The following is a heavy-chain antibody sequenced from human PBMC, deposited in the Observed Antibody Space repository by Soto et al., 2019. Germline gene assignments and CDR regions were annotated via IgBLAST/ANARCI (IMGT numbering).Heavy chain of an antibody. CDR3: ARERFQVISDGMDI. D-gene: IGHD2-21*01. CDR1: GYTFTGYY. Sequence: ASVKVSCKASGYTFTGYYVHWVREAPGQGLEWMGWINPETGGTSYAQKFQGRVTLSRDTSINTAYLELSSLRFDDAAVYFCARERFQVISDGMDIWGQGTTVTVSS. CDR2: INPETGGT. J-gene: IGHJ6*02. V-gene: IGHV1-2*02.